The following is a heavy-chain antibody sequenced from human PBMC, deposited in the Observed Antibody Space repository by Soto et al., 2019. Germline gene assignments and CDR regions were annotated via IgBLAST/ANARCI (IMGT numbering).Heavy chain of an antibody. V-gene: IGHV4-39*01. Sequence: TMNLACTISSDSQSRSSYYWGWIRQPPGKGLEWIGSIYYSGSTYYNPSLKSRVTISVDTSKNQFSLKLSSVTAADTAVYYCDSPKIAFYNSFDPWGQG. CDR3: DSPKIAFYNSFDP. CDR1: SDSQSRSSYY. J-gene: IGHJ5*02. CDR2: IYYSGST. D-gene: IGHD3-3*02.